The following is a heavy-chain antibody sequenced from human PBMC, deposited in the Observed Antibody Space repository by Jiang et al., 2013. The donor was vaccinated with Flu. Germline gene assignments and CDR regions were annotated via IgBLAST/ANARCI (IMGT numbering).Heavy chain of an antibody. D-gene: IGHD3-16*02. Sequence: TYYNPYPPRSRVTISVDTSKNQFSLKLSSVTAADTAVYYCARLFMYDYVWGSYPRDLAFDYWGQGTLVTVSS. CDR2: T. CDR3: ARLFMYDYVWGSYPRDLAFDY. J-gene: IGHJ4*02. V-gene: IGHV4-39*07.